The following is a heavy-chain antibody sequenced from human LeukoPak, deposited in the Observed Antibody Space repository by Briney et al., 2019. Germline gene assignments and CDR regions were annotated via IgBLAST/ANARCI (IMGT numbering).Heavy chain of an antibody. V-gene: IGHV3-23*01. CDR2: ICSNDNNT. CDR3: AKGTSSSCYSAPNY. CDR1: GFTFSSYA. J-gene: IGHJ4*02. Sequence: GGSLRLSCAASGFTFSSYAMNWVRQAPGKGLEWVSAICSNDNNTYYANSVKGRFTISRDNSKNTLSLQLNSLRAEDTAVYYCAKGTSSSCYSAPNYWGQGTLDTVSS. D-gene: IGHD2-15*01.